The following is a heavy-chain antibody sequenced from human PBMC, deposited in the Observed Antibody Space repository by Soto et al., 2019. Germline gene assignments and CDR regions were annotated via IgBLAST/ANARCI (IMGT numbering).Heavy chain of an antibody. CDR2: IYWDDDK. V-gene: IGHV2-5*02. CDR3: AHRKGYSDSSGYYYDITFDY. D-gene: IGHD3-22*01. Sequence: SGPTLVNPTQTLTLTCTFSGFSLSTSGVGVGWIRQPPGKALEWLALIYWDDDKRYSPSLKNRLTITKDNSKNQVVLTMTNMDPVDTATYYCAHRKGYSDSSGYYYDITFDYWGQGTLVTVSS. CDR1: GFSLSTSGVG. J-gene: IGHJ4*02.